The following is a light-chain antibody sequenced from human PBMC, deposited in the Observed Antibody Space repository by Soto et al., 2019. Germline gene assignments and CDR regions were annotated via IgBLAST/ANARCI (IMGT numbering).Light chain of an antibody. Sequence: QSALTQPPSVSGAPGQRVTISCTGSSSSVGAGYDVHWYQHLPGTAPKLLILGNTNRPSGVPDRFSGSKSGTSVSLAITGLQAEDEGDYYCQSYDNILSAVVFGGGTKLTVL. CDR3: QSYDNILSAVV. CDR2: GNT. CDR1: SSSVGAGYD. J-gene: IGLJ2*01. V-gene: IGLV1-40*01.